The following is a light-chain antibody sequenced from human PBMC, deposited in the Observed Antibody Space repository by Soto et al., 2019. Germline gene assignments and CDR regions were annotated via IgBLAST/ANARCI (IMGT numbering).Light chain of an antibody. J-gene: IGKJ3*01. V-gene: IGKV3-20*01. CDR2: GAS. CDR3: QQFGSSPLFT. Sequence: EIVLTQSPGTLSLCPGERATLSCRASQSVSSSYLAWYQQKPGQAPRLLIYGASSRATGIPDRLSGSGSGTDFTITISSLEPEDVAVYYCQQFGSSPLFTFGPGTKVDVK. CDR1: QSVSSSY.